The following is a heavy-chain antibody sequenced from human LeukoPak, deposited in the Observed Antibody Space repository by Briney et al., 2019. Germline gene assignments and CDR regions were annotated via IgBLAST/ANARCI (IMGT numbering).Heavy chain of an antibody. CDR3: ASFGGTYRYYFDS. CDR1: GYSFTSYW. Sequence: GESLKISCKGSGYSFTSYWIGWVRQMPGKGLEWMGIIYPGDSDTRYSSSFQGQVTISADKSINTAYLQWTSLKASDTAIYYCASFGGTYRYYFDSWGQGTLVTVSS. CDR2: IYPGDSDT. J-gene: IGHJ4*02. V-gene: IGHV5-51*01. D-gene: IGHD1-26*01.